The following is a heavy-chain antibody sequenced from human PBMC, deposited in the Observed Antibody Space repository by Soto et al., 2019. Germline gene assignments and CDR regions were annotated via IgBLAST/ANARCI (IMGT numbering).Heavy chain of an antibody. CDR3: ARDRWYYGSGSYYYYGMDV. J-gene: IGHJ6*02. D-gene: IGHD3-10*01. Sequence: ASVKVSCKASGGTFSSYASSWVRQAPGQGLEWMGGIIPIFGTANYAQKFQGRVTITADESTSTAYMELSSLRSEDTAVYYCARDRWYYGSGSYYYYGMDVWGQGTTVTVSS. CDR2: IIPIFGTA. V-gene: IGHV1-69*13. CDR1: GGTFSSYA.